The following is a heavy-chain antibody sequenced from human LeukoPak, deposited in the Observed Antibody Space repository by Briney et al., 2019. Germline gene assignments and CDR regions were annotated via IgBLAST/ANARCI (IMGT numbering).Heavy chain of an antibody. CDR2: INPSGGST. CDR3: ASNYGSGRYFDY. D-gene: IGHD3-10*01. CDR1: GYTFTSYY. J-gene: IGHJ4*02. Sequence: ASVKVSCKASGYTFTSYYMHWVRQAPGQGLEWVGIINPSGGSTSYAQKFQGRVTMTRYTSTSTVYMELSSLRSEDTAVYYCASNYGSGRYFDYWGQGTLVTVSS. V-gene: IGHV1-46*03.